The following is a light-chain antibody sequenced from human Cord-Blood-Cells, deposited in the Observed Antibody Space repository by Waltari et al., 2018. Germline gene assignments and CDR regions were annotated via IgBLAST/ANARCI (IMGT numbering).Light chain of an antibody. Sequence: DIQMTQSPSTLSASVGDRVTITCWASQGISSWLAWYQQKPGKAPKLLIYDASSLESGVPSRFSGSGSGTEFTLTISSLQPDDFATYYCQQYNSYSWTFGQGTKVEIK. J-gene: IGKJ1*01. V-gene: IGKV1-5*01. CDR1: QGISSW. CDR2: DAS. CDR3: QQYNSYSWT.